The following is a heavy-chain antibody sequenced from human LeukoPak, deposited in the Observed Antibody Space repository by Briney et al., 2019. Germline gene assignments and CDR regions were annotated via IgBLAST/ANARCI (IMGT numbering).Heavy chain of an antibody. D-gene: IGHD2-15*01. J-gene: IGHJ4*02. Sequence: PGGSLRLSCAASGFTFNSYSMNWVRQAPGKGLEWVSSISSSSTYIHYADSVKGRFTISRDNGKTSLYLQMNSLRAEDTAVYYCARDPPYCSGDNCYFDSWGQGTLVTVS. V-gene: IGHV3-21*01. CDR3: ARDPPYCSGDNCYFDS. CDR1: GFTFNSYS. CDR2: ISSSSTYI.